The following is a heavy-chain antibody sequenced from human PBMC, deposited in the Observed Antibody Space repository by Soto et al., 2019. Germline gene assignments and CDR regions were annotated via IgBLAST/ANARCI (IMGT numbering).Heavy chain of an antibody. CDR3: ARGGYCSSTSCFIGPRHYYGMDV. CDR2: IIPIFGTA. D-gene: IGHD2-2*01. V-gene: IGHV1-69*13. Sequence: GASVKVSCKASGGTFSSYAISWVRQAPGQGLEWMGGIIPIFGTANYAQKFQGRVTITADESTSTAYMELSSLRSEDTAVYYCARGGYCSSTSCFIGPRHYYGMDVWGQGTMVTVSS. J-gene: IGHJ6*02. CDR1: GGTFSSYA.